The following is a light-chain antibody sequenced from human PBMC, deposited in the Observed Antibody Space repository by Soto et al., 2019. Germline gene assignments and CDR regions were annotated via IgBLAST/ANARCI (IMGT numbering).Light chain of an antibody. CDR1: QSVTSN. Sequence: EIVLTQSPATLSVSPGERATLSCRASQSVTSNLAWYQQKPGQPPWLLIYAASARATGIPTRFSGSGSGTEFTLTIGSLQSEDFAVYYCQQYNNGPPDTFGQGNKLEIK. J-gene: IGKJ2*01. CDR2: AAS. V-gene: IGKV3-15*01. CDR3: QQYNNGPPDT.